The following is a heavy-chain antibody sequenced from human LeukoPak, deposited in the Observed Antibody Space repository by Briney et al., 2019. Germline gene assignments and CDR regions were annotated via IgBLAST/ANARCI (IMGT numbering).Heavy chain of an antibody. Sequence: SESLSLTCAVYGGSFSGYYWSWIREPPGKGVEWIGEIKHSGSINYNPSLKSRVTISVDTSKNQSSLKLSSATAADTAVYQSARGSALWWELPGYYIDYWGQGTLVTVSS. CDR3: ARGSALWWELPGYYIDY. CDR2: IKHSGSI. V-gene: IGHV4-34*01. D-gene: IGHD1-26*01. J-gene: IGHJ4*02. CDR1: GGSFSGYY.